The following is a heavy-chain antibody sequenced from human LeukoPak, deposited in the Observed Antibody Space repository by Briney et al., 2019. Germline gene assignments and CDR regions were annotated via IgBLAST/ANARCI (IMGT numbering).Heavy chain of an antibody. Sequence: GGSLRLSCVASGFTFSSYWMRWVRQDPRKGLVWVSRINGDGRNINYADSVRGRFTISRDNAKNTLYLQMNTLRVEDTAVYYCTRDLMDYDVSTGLHHYYMDVWGQGTTVTVSS. CDR3: TRDLMDYDVSTGLHHYYMDV. J-gene: IGHJ6*02. CDR1: GFTFSSYW. V-gene: IGHV3-74*01. CDR2: INGDGRNI. D-gene: IGHD3-9*01.